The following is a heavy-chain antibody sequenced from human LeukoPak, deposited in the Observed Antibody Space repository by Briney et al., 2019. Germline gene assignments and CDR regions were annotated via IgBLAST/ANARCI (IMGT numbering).Heavy chain of an antibody. V-gene: IGHV3-48*03. J-gene: IGHJ4*02. CDR2: ISSSGSTI. CDR1: GFTFSSYE. Sequence: PGGSLRLSCAASGFTFSSYEMNWVRQAPGKGLEWVSYISSSGSTIYYADSVKGRFTISRDNAKNSLYLQMNSLRAEDTAVYYCARDRRDFWSGYTDYWGQGTLVTVSS. CDR3: ARDRRDFWSGYTDY. D-gene: IGHD3-3*01.